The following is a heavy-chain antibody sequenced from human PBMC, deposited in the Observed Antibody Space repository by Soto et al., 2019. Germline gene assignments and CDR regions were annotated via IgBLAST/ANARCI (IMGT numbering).Heavy chain of an antibody. Sequence: QPGGSLRLSCAASGFTFSSFALHWVRQTPGKGLEWVAGISYDGRNQYYVDSGKGRFTISRDTSKNTLYLQMNILKTEDTAMYYCAKARGTSSLNFDSWGPGTLVTVSS. CDR2: ISYDGRNQ. CDR1: GFTFSSFA. V-gene: IGHV3-30*04. J-gene: IGHJ4*02. D-gene: IGHD1-26*01. CDR3: AKARGTSSLNFDS.